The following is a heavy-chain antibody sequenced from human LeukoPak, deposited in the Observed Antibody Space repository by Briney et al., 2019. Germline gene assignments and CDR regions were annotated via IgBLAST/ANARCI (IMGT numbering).Heavy chain of an antibody. V-gene: IGHV3-48*02. CDR1: GFTFTNFG. Sequence: GSLRLSCAASGFTFTNFGMNWVRQAPGKGLEWVSYISSSTTTTHYADSVKGRFTISRDNAKGSLYLQMNSLRDEDTAVYYCARGLYLYSSGWHFDYWGQRTLLTVSS. D-gene: IGHD6-19*01. CDR2: ISSSTTTT. J-gene: IGHJ4*02. CDR3: ARGLYLYSSGWHFDY.